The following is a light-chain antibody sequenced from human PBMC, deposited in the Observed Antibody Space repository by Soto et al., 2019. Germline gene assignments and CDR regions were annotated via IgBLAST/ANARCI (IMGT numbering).Light chain of an antibody. V-gene: IGKV1-17*01. CDR3: QQSYSTPPT. CDR2: AAS. Sequence: DIQITQSPSSLSSSLLDVVTITCRASQGIRNDLGWYQQKPGKAPKRLIYAASSLQSGVPSRFSGSGSGTEFTLTISSLQPDDFATYYCQQSYSTPPTFGQGTRLEI. CDR1: QGIRND. J-gene: IGKJ5*01.